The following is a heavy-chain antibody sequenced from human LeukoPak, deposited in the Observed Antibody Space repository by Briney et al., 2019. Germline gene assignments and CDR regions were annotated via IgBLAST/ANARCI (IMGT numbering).Heavy chain of an antibody. CDR3: ARDEVGPTDWVGYYYYYMDV. V-gene: IGHV4-4*07. CDR2: IYSSGTT. J-gene: IGHJ6*03. D-gene: IGHD3/OR15-3a*01. Sequence: SETLSLTCTVSGGSISSYYWSWIRQPAGKGLEWIGHIYSSGTTDYNPTLKGRVTMSVDTSKNHLYLKLSSVAAADTAVYYCARDEVGPTDWVGYYYYYMDVWGKGTTVTVSS. CDR1: GGSISSYY.